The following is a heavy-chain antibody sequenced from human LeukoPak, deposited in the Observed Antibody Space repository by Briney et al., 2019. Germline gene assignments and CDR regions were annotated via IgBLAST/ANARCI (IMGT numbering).Heavy chain of an antibody. Sequence: ASVTVSCKAYGYTFMSHGISWVRQAPGQGLEWMGWISGSSSNTNYAQRLQGRVTMTTDTSTTTAYMELRSLRSDDTAVYYCARATGTWGHDGFDIWGQGTMVSVSS. V-gene: IGHV1-18*01. CDR3: ARATGTWGHDGFDI. D-gene: IGHD3-16*01. CDR2: ISGSSSNT. J-gene: IGHJ3*02. CDR1: GYTFMSHG.